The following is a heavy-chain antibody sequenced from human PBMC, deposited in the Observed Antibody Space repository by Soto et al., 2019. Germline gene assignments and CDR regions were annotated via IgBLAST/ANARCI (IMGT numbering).Heavy chain of an antibody. CDR3: ARTELGYCSSTSCSNAFDI. D-gene: IGHD2-2*01. J-gene: IGHJ3*02. V-gene: IGHV4-39*01. CDR1: GGSISSSSYY. Sequence: QLQLQESGPGLVKPSETLSLTCTVSGGSISSSSYYWGWIRQPPGKGLEWIGSIYYSGSTYYNPSLKSRVTISVDTSKNQFSLKLSSVTAADTAVYYCARTELGYCSSTSCSNAFDIWGQGTMVTVSS. CDR2: IYYSGST.